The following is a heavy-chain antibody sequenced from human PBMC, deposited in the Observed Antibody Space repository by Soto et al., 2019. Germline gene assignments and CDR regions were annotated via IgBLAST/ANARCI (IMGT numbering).Heavy chain of an antibody. CDR2: IYPGDSDT. D-gene: IGHD2-2*01. CDR3: ARVYCSSTSCYANYYYYMDV. CDR1: GYSFTSYW. J-gene: IGHJ6*03. V-gene: IGHV5-51*01. Sequence: PGESLKISCKGSGYSFTSYWIGWVRQMPGKGLEWMGIIYPGDSDTRYSPSFQGQVTISADKSISTAYLQWSSLKASDTAMYYCARVYCSSTSCYANYYYYMDVWGKGITVTVSS.